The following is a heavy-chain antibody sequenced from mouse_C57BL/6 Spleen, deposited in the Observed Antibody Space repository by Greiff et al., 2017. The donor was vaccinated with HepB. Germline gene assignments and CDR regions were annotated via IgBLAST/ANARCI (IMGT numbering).Heavy chain of an antibody. J-gene: IGHJ4*01. CDR1: GFNIKDYY. Sequence: EVQLQQSGAELVRPGASVKLSCTASGFNIKDYYMHWVKQRPDQGLEWIGRIDPEDGDTEYAPKFQGKATMTADTSSNTAYLQRSSLTYEDTAVYYCTTWKCYYAMDYWGQGTSVTVSS. V-gene: IGHV14-1*01. CDR2: IDPEDGDT. CDR3: TTWKCYYAMDY. D-gene: IGHD1-3*01.